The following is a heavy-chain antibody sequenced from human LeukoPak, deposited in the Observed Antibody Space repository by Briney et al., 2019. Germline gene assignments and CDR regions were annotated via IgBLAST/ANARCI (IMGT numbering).Heavy chain of an antibody. J-gene: IGHJ4*01. Sequence: PSETLSLTCTVSNGSISSYYWSWIRQPPGKGLEWIGYIYSSGSTNYNPSLNSRVTISRDTSKNQFSLNLRSVTAADTAVYYCTSGGMVSGDFWGHGTLVTVSS. D-gene: IGHD2-8*01. CDR2: IYSSGST. CDR1: NGSISSYY. V-gene: IGHV4-4*08. CDR3: TSGGMVSGDF.